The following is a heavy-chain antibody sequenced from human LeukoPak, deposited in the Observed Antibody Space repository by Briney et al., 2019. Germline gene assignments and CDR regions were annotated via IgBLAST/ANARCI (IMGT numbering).Heavy chain of an antibody. CDR3: ARDYEIADSGSYYVVNWFDP. D-gene: IGHD1-26*01. V-gene: IGHV1-18*01. Sequence: ASVKVSCKASGYTFTSYGISWVRQAPGQGLEWMGWISAYNGNTNYAQKLQGRVTMTTDTSTSTAYMELRSLRSDDTAVYYCARDYEIADSGSYYVVNWFDPRGQGTLVTVSS. CDR2: ISAYNGNT. CDR1: GYTFTSYG. J-gene: IGHJ5*02.